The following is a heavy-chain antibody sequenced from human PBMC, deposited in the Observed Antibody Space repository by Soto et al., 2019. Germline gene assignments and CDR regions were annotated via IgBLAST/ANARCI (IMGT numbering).Heavy chain of an antibody. V-gene: IGHV4-4*02. D-gene: IGHD6-19*01. CDR1: GGSISSSNW. CDR3: ARGGQWLVGWFDP. J-gene: IGHJ5*02. CDR2: IYHSGST. Sequence: SETLCLTCAVSGGSISSSNWWSWVRQPPGKGLEWIGEIYHSGSTNYNPSLKSRVTISVDKSKNQFSLKLSSVTAADTAVYYCARGGQWLVGWFDPWGQGTLVTVSS.